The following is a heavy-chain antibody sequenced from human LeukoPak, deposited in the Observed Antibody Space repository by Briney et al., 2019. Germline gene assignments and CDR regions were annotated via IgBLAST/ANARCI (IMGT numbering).Heavy chain of an antibody. Sequence: PSETLSLTCAVYGGSFSGYYWSWIRQPPGKGLEWIGEINHSGSTNYNPSLKSRVTISVDTSKNQFSLKLSSVTAADTAVYYCARDPAYCGGDCYLGPGAYFDYWGQGTLVTVSS. CDR2: INHSGST. CDR3: ARDPAYCGGDCYLGPGAYFDY. J-gene: IGHJ4*02. D-gene: IGHD2-21*02. CDR1: GGSFSGYY. V-gene: IGHV4-34*01.